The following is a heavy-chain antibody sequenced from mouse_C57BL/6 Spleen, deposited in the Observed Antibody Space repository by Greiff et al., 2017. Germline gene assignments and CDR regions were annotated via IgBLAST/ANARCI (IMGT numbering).Heavy chain of an antibody. CDR2: INPSSGYT. J-gene: IGHJ4*01. CDR1: GYTFTSYT. D-gene: IGHD2-5*01. CDR3: RSAYYSNYGYAMDD. V-gene: IGHV1-4*01. Sequence: VLLQQSGAELARPGASVKMSCKASGYTFTSYTMHWVKQRPGQGLEWIGYINPSSGYTKYNQKFKDKTTLTADKSSSTAYMQLSSRTSEDSAVYYGRSAYYSNYGYAMDDWGQGTSVTVS.